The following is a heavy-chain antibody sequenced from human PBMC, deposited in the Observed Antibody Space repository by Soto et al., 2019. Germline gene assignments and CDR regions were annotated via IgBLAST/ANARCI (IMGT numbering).Heavy chain of an antibody. Sequence: HVTLKESGPVLVKPTEPLTLTCTVSGFSLASGKVGVTWIRQPPGKALEWLAHIFSNVEKSYRTSLKDRLTTSEDTSKSQVVLTMTNVDPVDTATYYCAQILFGRSVAGGYFYMDVWGKGTTVTVSS. CDR1: GFSLASGKVG. D-gene: IGHD6-19*01. CDR2: IFSNVEK. J-gene: IGHJ6*03. CDR3: AQILFGRSVAGGYFYMDV. V-gene: IGHV2-26*01.